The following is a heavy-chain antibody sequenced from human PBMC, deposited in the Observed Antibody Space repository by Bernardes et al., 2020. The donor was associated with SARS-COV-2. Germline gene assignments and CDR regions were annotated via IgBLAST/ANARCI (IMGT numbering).Heavy chain of an antibody. Sequence: SETLSLTCTVSGGSINTLPYSWTWIRQYPGKGPEWVGHIFYIGSTDYNPSLESRLSISLHTSKKQFSLELTSVTAADTAVYYCAGAPLSWDSGSRGSDAFETWGPGTMVTVS. CDR1: GGSINTLPYS. V-gene: IGHV4-31*03. J-gene: IGHJ3*02. CDR2: IFYIGST. CDR3: AGAPLSWDSGSRGSDAFET. D-gene: IGHD3-10*01.